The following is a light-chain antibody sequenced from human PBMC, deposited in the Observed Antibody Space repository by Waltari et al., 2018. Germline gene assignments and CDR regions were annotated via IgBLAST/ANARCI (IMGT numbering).Light chain of an antibody. CDR1: ESVRRA. Sequence: EVVLTQSPGTLSLSPGESATLSCRTSESVRRALIWYQQKPGQAPRLPIYDSSTRATGVPDRFSGSGFGTDFSLTISRLEPEDFAVYYCQHNVRLPVTFGQGTRVEIK. CDR2: DSS. CDR3: QHNVRLPVT. V-gene: IGKV3-20*01. J-gene: IGKJ1*01.